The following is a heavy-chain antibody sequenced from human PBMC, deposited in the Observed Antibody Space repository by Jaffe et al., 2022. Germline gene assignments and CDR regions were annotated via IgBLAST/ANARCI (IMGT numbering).Heavy chain of an antibody. J-gene: IGHJ3*02. CDR2: INPSGGST. Sequence: QVQLVQSGAEVKKPGASVKVSCKASGYTFTSYYMHWVRQAPGQGLEWMGIINPSGGSTSYAQKFQGRVTMTRDTSTSTVYMELSSLRSEDTAVYYCARPLDPRLVAAPDAFDIWGQGTMVTVSS. D-gene: IGHD2-15*01. CDR1: GYTFTSYY. CDR3: ARPLDPRLVAAPDAFDI. V-gene: IGHV1-46*03.